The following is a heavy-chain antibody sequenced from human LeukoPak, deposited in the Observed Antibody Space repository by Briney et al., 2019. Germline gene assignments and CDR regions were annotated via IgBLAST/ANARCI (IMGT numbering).Heavy chain of an antibody. CDR2: IHPNSGGT. V-gene: IGHV1-2*02. CDR1: GYAFTGYY. J-gene: IGHJ3*02. Sequence: ASVKVSCKASGYAFTGYYVHWVRHAPGQRLEWMGWIHPNSGGTNYAQKFQGRVTMTRDTSINTAYMELSRLTSDDTAVYYCARLIAAEVLWGAFDIWGQGTMVTVSS. D-gene: IGHD6-13*01. CDR3: ARLIAAEVLWGAFDI.